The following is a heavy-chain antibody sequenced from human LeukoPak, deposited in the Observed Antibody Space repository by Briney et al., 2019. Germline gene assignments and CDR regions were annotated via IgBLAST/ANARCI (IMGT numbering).Heavy chain of an antibody. CDR3: ARSPYELWFGPYYFDY. CDR2: ISAYNGNT. Sequence: ASVKVSCLASGYTFPSYGISWVRQAPGQGLAWMGWISAYNGNTNYAQKLQGRVTMTTDTSTSTAYMELRSLRSDDTAVYYCARSPYELWFGPYYFDYWGQGTLVTVSS. J-gene: IGHJ4*02. V-gene: IGHV1-18*01. D-gene: IGHD3-10*01. CDR1: GYTFPSYG.